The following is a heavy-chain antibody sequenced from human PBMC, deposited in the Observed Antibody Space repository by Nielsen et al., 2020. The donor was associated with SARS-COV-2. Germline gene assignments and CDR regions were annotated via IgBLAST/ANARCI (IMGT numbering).Heavy chain of an antibody. V-gene: IGHV4-30-4*01. Sequence: SETLSLTCTVSGGSISSGDYYWSWIRQPPGKGLEWIGYIYYSGSTYYNPSLKSRVTISVDTSKNQFSLKLSSVTAADTAVYYCARDNCVIVGACSNWFDPWGQGTLVTVSS. D-gene: IGHD1-26*01. CDR3: ARDNCVIVGACSNWFDP. CDR1: GGSISSGDYY. J-gene: IGHJ5*02. CDR2: IYYSGST.